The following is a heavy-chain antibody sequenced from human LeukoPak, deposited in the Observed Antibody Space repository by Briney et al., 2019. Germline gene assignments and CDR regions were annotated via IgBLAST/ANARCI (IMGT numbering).Heavy chain of an antibody. CDR3: ARYYGGDSAIDY. CDR2: IYHSGST. V-gene: IGHV4-38-2*01. Sequence: PSETLSLTCAVSGYSISSGYYWGWTRQPPGKGLEWIGSIYHSGSTYYNPSLRGRVTISVDTSKNQFSLKLPSVTAADTAVYYCARYYGGDSAIDYWGQGTLVTVSS. D-gene: IGHD4-23*01. J-gene: IGHJ4*02. CDR1: GYSISSGYY.